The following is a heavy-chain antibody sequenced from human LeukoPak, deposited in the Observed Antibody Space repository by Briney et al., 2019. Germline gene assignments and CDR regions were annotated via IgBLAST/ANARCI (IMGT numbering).Heavy chain of an antibody. CDR2: ISSSSTI. V-gene: IGHV3-48*01. Sequence: GGSLRLSCAASGFTFSSYSMNWVRQAPGKGLEWVSYISSSSTIYYADSVKGRFTISRDNAKNSLYLQMNSLRAEDTAVYYCARAVIMITFGGVIVPTYYFDYWGQGTLVTVSS. CDR1: GFTFSSYS. J-gene: IGHJ4*02. D-gene: IGHD3-16*02. CDR3: ARAVIMITFGGVIVPTYYFDY.